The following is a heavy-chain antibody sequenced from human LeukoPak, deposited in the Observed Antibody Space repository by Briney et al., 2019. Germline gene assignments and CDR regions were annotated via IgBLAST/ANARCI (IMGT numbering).Heavy chain of an antibody. J-gene: IGHJ4*02. V-gene: IGHV4-4*07. CDR3: WRDVVAAVGSFDC. CDR1: GDFIRTFY. Sequence: SDTLSLTCTVLGDFIRTFYWSWLRQPGGKGLEWIGHYYTRWRNNYNPSLKGRVTISLDTSKNHFFLTLRPANAAGTALFFRWRDVVAAVGSFDCWRQGSLPGVCS. CDR2: YYTRWRN. D-gene: IGHD6-13*01.